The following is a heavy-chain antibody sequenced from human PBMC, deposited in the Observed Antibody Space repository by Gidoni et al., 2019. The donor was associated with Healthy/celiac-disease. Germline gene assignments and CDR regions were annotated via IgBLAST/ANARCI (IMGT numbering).Heavy chain of an antibody. D-gene: IGHD3-16*02. CDR2: ISGSGGST. J-gene: IGHJ4*02. CDR1: GFTFSSYA. CDR3: AKVNDYVWGSYRNFDY. V-gene: IGHV3-23*04. Sequence: EVQLVESGGGLVQPGGSLRLSCAASGFTFSSYAISWVRQAPGKGREWVSAISGSGGSTYYADSVKGRFTISRDNSKNTLYLQMNSLRAEDTAVYYCAKVNDYVWGSYRNFDYWGQGTLVTVSS.